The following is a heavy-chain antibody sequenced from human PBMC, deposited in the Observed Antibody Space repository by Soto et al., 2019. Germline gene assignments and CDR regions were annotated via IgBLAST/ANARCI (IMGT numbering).Heavy chain of an antibody. Sequence: SETLSLTCLVSGVSIDRVIYSWNWIRQPPGKGLEWIGYIFRSGNSYYNPSLKSRVTISVDRSKNQFSLKLSSVTAADTAVYYCARVPSPWGQGTLVTVSS. CDR3: ARVPSP. J-gene: IGHJ5*02. CDR1: GVSIDRVIYS. CDR2: IFRSGNS. V-gene: IGHV4-30-2*01.